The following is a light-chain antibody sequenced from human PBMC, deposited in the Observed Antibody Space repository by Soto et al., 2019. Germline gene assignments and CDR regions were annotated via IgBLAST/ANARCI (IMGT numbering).Light chain of an antibody. Sequence: EVVLTQSPATLSLSPGERATLSCRASQSVTRSSLATYQQKPGQSPRLLISGASSRATGIPDRFSGGGSGTDFIFNITSPEPEDFAMYYCLHYGTAQWTFGQGTKVDI. CDR3: LHYGTAQWT. V-gene: IGKV3-20*01. CDR1: QSVTRSS. J-gene: IGKJ1*01. CDR2: GAS.